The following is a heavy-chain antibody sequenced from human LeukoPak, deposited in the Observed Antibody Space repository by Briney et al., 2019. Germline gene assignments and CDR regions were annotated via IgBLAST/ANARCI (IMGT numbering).Heavy chain of an antibody. D-gene: IGHD3-22*01. Sequence: GGSLRLSCAASGFTFSSYAMSWVRQAPGKGLEWVSAISGSGGSTYYADSVKGRFTISRDNSKNTLYLQMNSLRAEDTAVYYCAKAPRYYYDSSGYYFDYWGQGTLVTVSS. J-gene: IGHJ4*02. CDR1: GFTFSSYA. CDR2: ISGSGGST. V-gene: IGHV3-23*01. CDR3: AKAPRYYYDSSGYYFDY.